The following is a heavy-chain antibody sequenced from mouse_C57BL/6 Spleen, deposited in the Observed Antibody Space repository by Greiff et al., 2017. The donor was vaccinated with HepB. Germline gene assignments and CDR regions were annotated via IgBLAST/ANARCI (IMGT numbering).Heavy chain of an antibody. CDR1: GYAFSSSW. CDR2: IYPGDGDT. Sequence: QVQLQQSGPELVKPGASVKISCKASGYAFSSSWMNWVKQRPGKGLEWIGRIYPGDGDTNYNEKFKGKATLTADKSSSTAYMQLSSLTSEDSAVYFCARAESGALDYWGQGTSVTVSS. J-gene: IGHJ4*01. CDR3: ARAESGALDY. V-gene: IGHV1-82*01.